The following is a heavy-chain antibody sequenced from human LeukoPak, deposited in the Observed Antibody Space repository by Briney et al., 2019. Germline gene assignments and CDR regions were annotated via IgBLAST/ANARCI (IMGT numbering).Heavy chain of an antibody. V-gene: IGHV3-7*01. CDR1: GFTFSSYW. D-gene: IGHD6-6*01. J-gene: IGHJ4*02. Sequence: GGSLRLSCAASGFTFSSYWMSWVRQAPGKGLEWVANIKEDGSEKYYVDSVKGRFTISRDNAKNSLYLQMNSLRAEDTAVYYCARGRYSSSSFYYFDYWGQGTLVTVSS. CDR2: IKEDGSEK. CDR3: ARGRYSSSSFYYFDY.